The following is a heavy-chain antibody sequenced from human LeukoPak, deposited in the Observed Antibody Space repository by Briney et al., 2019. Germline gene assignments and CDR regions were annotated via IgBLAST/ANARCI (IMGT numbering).Heavy chain of an antibody. CDR2: IRSEANSYAT. J-gene: IGHJ5*02. V-gene: IGHV3-73*01. Sequence: GGSLRLSCAASGFTFSGSAMPWVRQASGKGLEWVGRIRSEANSYATAYAASVKGRFTISRDDSKNTAYLQMNSLKTEDTAVYYCTRHSSSWYLGSANWFDPWGQGTLVTVSS. CDR1: GFTFSGSA. CDR3: TRHSSSWYLGSANWFDP. D-gene: IGHD6-13*01.